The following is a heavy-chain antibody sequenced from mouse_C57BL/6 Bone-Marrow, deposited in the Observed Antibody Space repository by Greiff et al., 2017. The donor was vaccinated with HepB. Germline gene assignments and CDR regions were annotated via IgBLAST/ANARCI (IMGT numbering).Heavy chain of an antibody. J-gene: IGHJ3*01. D-gene: IGHD1-1*01. V-gene: IGHV10-1*01. CDR1: GFSFNTYA. CDR2: IRSKSNNYAT. CDR3: VRPNYYGSSPWFAY. Sequence: EVKLQESGGGLVQPKGSLKLSCAASGFSFNTYAMNWVRQAPGKGLEWVARIRSKSNNYATYYADSVKDRFTISRDDSESMLYLQMNNLKTEDTAMYYCVRPNYYGSSPWFAYWGQGTLVTVSA.